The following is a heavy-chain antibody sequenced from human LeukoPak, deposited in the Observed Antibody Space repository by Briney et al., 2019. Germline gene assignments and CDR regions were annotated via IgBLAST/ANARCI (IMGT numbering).Heavy chain of an antibody. D-gene: IGHD3-9*01. V-gene: IGHV1-3*01. CDR2: INAGNGNT. J-gene: IGHJ6*04. Sequence: ASVKVSRKASGYTFTSYAMHWVRQAPGQRLEWMGWINAGNGNTKYSQKFQGRVTITRDTSASTAYMELSSLRSEDTAVYYCARDGTYYDILTGWAHYYYYYGMDVWGKGTTVTVSS. CDR3: ARDGTYYDILTGWAHYYYYYGMDV. CDR1: GYTFTSYA.